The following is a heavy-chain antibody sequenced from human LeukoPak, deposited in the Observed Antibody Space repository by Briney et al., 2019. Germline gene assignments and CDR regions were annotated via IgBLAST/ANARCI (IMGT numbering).Heavy chain of an antibody. D-gene: IGHD4-17*01. CDR2: FDPEDGET. Sequence: ASVKVSCKVSGYTLTELSMHWVRQAPGKGLEWMGGFDPEDGETIYAQKFQGRVTMTEDTSTDTAYMELSSLRSEDTAVYYCATVDYGDYGFDYWGQGTLVTVSS. CDR1: GYTLTELS. CDR3: ATVDYGDYGFDY. V-gene: IGHV1-24*01. J-gene: IGHJ4*02.